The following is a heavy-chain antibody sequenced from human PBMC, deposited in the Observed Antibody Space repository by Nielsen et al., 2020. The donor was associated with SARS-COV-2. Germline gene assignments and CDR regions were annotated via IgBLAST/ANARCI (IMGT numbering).Heavy chain of an antibody. CDR3: ARDLDSQSDCGGDCPPSGDY. J-gene: IGHJ4*02. CDR2: IWYDGSNK. V-gene: IGHV3-33*08. Sequence: GGSLRLSCAASGFTFSSYGMHWVRQAPGKGLEWVAVIWYDGSNKYYADSVKGRFTISRDNSKNTLYMQMNSLRDEDTAVYYCARDLDSQSDCGGDCPPSGDYWGQGTLVTVSS. CDR1: GFTFSSYG. D-gene: IGHD2-21*02.